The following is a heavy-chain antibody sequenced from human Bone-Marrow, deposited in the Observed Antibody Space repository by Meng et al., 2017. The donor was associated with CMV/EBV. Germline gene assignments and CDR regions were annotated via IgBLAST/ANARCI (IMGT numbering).Heavy chain of an antibody. D-gene: IGHD1-26*01. Sequence: SETLSLSCTVSGGSISSYYWSWIRQPPGKGLEWIGYIYYSGSTNYNPSLKSRVTISVDTSKNQFSLKLSSVTAADTAVYYCARDSGSYFFDYWGQGTLVTVSS. CDR2: IYYSGST. V-gene: IGHV4-59*01. CDR3: ARDSGSYFFDY. CDR1: GGSISSYY. J-gene: IGHJ4*02.